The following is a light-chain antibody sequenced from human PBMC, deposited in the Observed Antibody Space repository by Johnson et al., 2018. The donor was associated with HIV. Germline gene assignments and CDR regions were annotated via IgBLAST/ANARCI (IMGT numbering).Light chain of an antibody. CDR2: ETN. V-gene: IGLV1-51*02. Sequence: QLVLTQPPSVSAAPGQKVTISCSGSSSNVGNNYVSWYQQLPGAAPKLLIYETNKRPSGIPDRFSGSKSGTSATLGITGLQTGDEADYYCGTWDSSLSASYVFGTGTKVAGL. J-gene: IGLJ1*01. CDR3: GTWDSSLSASYV. CDR1: SSNVGNNY.